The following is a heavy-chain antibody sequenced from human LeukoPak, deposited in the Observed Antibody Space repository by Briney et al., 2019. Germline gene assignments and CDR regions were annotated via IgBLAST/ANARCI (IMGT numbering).Heavy chain of an antibody. J-gene: IGHJ4*02. D-gene: IGHD3-22*01. CDR1: GFTFSSYA. CDR2: ISYDGSNK. Sequence: GGSLRLSCAASGFTFSSYAMYWVRHSPGRGVEWVAFISYDGSNKYYADSVKGRFTISRDNSKYTLYLQMNSLRAEDTAVYYCARDARTVGITMIVVGFDYWGQGTLVTVSS. CDR3: ARDARTVGITMIVVGFDY. V-gene: IGHV3-30*04.